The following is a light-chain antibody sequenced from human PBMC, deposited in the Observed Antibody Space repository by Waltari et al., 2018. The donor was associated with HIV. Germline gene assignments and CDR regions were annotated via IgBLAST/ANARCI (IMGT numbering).Light chain of an antibody. V-gene: IGLV1-51*01. CDR2: DNN. J-gene: IGLJ3*02. CDR3: ATWDSSLSAGVV. Sequence: QSVLTQPPSVSPAPGQAVTISCSGSSSNIGPSYVSCYQQLPGTAPKLLIYDNNKRPSGIPDRFSGSKSGTSATLDITGLQTGDEADYYCATWDSSLSAGVVFGGGTKLTVL. CDR1: SSNIGPSY.